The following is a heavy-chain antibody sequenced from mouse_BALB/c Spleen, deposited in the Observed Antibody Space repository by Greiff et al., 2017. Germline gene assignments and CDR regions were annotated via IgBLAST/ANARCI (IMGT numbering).Heavy chain of an antibody. CDR2: ISYSGST. J-gene: IGHJ3*01. Sequence: EVKVEESGPSLVKPSQTLSLTCSVTGDSITSGYWNWIRKFPGNKLEYMGYISYSGSTYYNPSLKSRISITRDTSKNQYYLQLNSVTTEDTATYYCAWGGLYYAPFAYWGQGTLVTVSA. CDR1: GDSITSGY. V-gene: IGHV3-8*02. D-gene: IGHD1-1*01. CDR3: AWGGLYYAPFAY.